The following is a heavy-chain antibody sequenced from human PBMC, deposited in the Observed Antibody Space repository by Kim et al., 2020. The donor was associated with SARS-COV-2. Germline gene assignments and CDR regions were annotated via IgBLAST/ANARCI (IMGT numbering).Heavy chain of an antibody. CDR2: INAGNDNT. Sequence: ASVKVSCKASGYTFTTYIIHWVRQAPGQGLEWMGWINAGNDNTKYSQNFQGRVTITRDTSATTAYMDLFSLRSEHTAVYYCARSVTTDYYFDNWGQGTLVTVSS. CDR3: ARSVTTDYYFDN. CDR1: GYTFTTYI. D-gene: IGHD4-17*01. J-gene: IGHJ4*02. V-gene: IGHV1-3*01.